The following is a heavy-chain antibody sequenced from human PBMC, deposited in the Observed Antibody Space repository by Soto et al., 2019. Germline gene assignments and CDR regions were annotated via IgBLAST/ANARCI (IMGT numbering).Heavy chain of an antibody. CDR2: INHSGST. CDR1: GGSFSGYY. Sequence: SETLSLTCAVYGGSFSGYYWSWIRQPPGKGLEWIGEINHSGSTNYNPSLKSRVTISVDTSKNQFSLKLSSVTAADTAVYYCARVAGILTGYYPRYIDVWAQGTTVTVS. J-gene: IGHJ6*03. D-gene: IGHD3-9*01. CDR3: ARVAGILTGYYPRYIDV. V-gene: IGHV4-34*01.